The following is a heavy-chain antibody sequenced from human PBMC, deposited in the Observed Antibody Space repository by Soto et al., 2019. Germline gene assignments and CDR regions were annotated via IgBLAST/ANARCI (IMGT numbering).Heavy chain of an antibody. CDR1: GFTFSSYS. CDR2: ITSSTSYI. CDR3: ARGRGYSIHTYNY. D-gene: IGHD3-22*01. V-gene: IGHV3-21*01. Sequence: GGSLRLSCAASGFTFSSYSMNWVRQAPEKGLEWVSSITSSTSYIYYADSVKGRCTISRDNAKNSLYLQMNSLRAEDTAVYYCARGRGYSIHTYNYWGQGTRVTVSS. J-gene: IGHJ4*02.